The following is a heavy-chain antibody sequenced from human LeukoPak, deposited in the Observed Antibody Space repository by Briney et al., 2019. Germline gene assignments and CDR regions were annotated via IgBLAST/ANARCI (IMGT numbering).Heavy chain of an antibody. J-gene: IGHJ4*02. Sequence: GGSLRLSCAASGFTFSSYAMSWVRQAPGKGLEWVGFIRSKAYGGTTEYAASVKGRFTISRDDSKSIAYLQMNSLKTEDTAVYYCTRWRGSSSSSFDYWGQGTLVTVSS. D-gene: IGHD6-6*01. V-gene: IGHV3-49*04. CDR3: TRWRGSSSSSFDY. CDR1: GFTFSSYA. CDR2: IRSKAYGGTT.